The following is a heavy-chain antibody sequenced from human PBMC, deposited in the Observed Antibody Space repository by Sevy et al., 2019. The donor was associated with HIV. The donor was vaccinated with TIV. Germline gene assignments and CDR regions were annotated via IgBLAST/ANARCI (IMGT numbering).Heavy chain of an antibody. Sequence: TLSLTCTVSGGSITSLYWKWIRQPPGKGLEWIANIYYNGHINYNPSLKSRVTLSLDTSKNQFSLRLSSVTAADTAMYHCAGENAWGRGYSWGQGTLVTVSS. CDR1: GGSITSLY. CDR3: AGENAWGRGYS. D-gene: IGHD1-26*01. J-gene: IGHJ4*02. V-gene: IGHV4-59*08. CDR2: IYYNGHI.